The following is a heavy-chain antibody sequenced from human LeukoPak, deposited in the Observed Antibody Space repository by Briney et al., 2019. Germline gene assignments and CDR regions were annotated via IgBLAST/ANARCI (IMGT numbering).Heavy chain of an antibody. V-gene: IGHV5-51*01. Sequence: GESLKISCKGSGYSFTSYWIGWVRQMPGKGLEWMGIIYPGDSDTRYSPSFQSQVTISSDKSISTAYLQWSSLKASDTAMYYCARSPDLYDSSGYYSDYWGQGTLVTVSS. CDR2: IYPGDSDT. J-gene: IGHJ4*02. CDR3: ARSPDLYDSSGYYSDY. CDR1: GYSFTSYW. D-gene: IGHD3-22*01.